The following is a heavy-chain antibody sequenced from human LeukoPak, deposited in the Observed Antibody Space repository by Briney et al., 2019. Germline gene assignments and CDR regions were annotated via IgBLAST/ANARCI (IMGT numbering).Heavy chain of an antibody. D-gene: IGHD6-19*01. CDR2: ISWNSGSI. J-gene: IGHJ4*02. CDR3: ASSGWYLDY. Sequence: GGSLRLSCAASGFTFDDYAMHWVRQAPGKGLEWVSGISWNSGSIGYADSVKGRFTISRDNAKNSLYLQMNSLRAEDTALYCCASSGWYLDYWGQGTLVTVSS. V-gene: IGHV3-9*01. CDR1: GFTFDDYA.